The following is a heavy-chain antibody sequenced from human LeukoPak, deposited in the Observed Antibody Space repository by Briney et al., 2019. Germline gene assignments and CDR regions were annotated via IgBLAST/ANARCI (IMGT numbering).Heavy chain of an antibody. Sequence: GGSLRLSCAASGFTFSSYGMYWVRQAPGKGLEWVAFTRYDGSNKYYADSVKGRFTISRDNSKNTLYLKMNSLRAEDTAVYYCAKGHGWEASYYYHMDVWGKGTTVTISS. D-gene: IGHD1-26*01. CDR2: TRYDGSNK. J-gene: IGHJ6*03. V-gene: IGHV3-30*02. CDR1: GFTFSSYG. CDR3: AKGHGWEASYYYHMDV.